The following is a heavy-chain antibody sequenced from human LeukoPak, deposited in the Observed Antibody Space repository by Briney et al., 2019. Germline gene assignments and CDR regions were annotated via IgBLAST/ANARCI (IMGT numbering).Heavy chain of an antibody. D-gene: IGHD2-15*01. Sequence: GASVKVSCKASGYTFTNYAISWVRQAPGQGLEWMGWISTHNGNTKYAQKLRGRVTMTTDTSTSTAYMELRNLTSDDTAVYYCARRVEWWDYWSQGTLVTVSS. V-gene: IGHV1-18*01. CDR3: ARRVEWWDY. CDR1: GYTFTNYA. CDR2: ISTHNGNT. J-gene: IGHJ4*02.